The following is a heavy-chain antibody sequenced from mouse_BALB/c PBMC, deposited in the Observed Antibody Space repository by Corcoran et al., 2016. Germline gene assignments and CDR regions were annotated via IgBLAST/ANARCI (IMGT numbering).Heavy chain of an antibody. CDR2: IDPENGNT. D-gene: IGHD2-1*01. CDR3: ARYCNYYFDY. CDR1: GFNIKDYY. V-gene: IGHV14-1*02. Sequence: EVQLQQSVAELVRPGALVKLSCKASGFNIKDYYMHWVKQRPEQGLEWIGWIDPENGNTIYDPKFQGKASITADTSSNTAYLQLSSLTSEDTAVYYCARYCNYYFDYWGQGTTLTVSS. J-gene: IGHJ2*01.